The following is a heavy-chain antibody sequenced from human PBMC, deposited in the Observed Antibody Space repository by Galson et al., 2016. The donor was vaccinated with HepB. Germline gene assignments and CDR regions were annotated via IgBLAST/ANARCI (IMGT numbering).Heavy chain of an antibody. D-gene: IGHD5-12*01. CDR2: IIPILGTA. CDR3: ASIFHSYSGHYLGY. Sequence: SVKVSCKASGGTFRRYAISWVRQAPGQGLEWMGGIIPILGTANYAQRFQGRVTITADESTSTAYMELSSLRSEDTAVYYCASIFHSYSGHYLGYWGQGTLVTVSS. V-gene: IGHV1-69*13. CDR1: GGTFRRYA. J-gene: IGHJ4*02.